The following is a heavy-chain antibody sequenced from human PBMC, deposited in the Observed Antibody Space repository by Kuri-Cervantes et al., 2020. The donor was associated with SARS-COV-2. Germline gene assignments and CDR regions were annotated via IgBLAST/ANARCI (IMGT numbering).Heavy chain of an antibody. Sequence: GESLKISCAASGFAFNDYWMAWVRQAPGKGLEWVAVIWYDGSNKYYADSVKGRFTISRDNSKNTLYLQMNSLRAEDTAVYYCARDLSTVLGEGYFDYWGQGTLVTVSS. D-gene: IGHD2-8*01. J-gene: IGHJ4*02. CDR3: ARDLSTVLGEGYFDY. CDR1: GFAFNDYW. CDR2: IWYDGSNK. V-gene: IGHV3-33*08.